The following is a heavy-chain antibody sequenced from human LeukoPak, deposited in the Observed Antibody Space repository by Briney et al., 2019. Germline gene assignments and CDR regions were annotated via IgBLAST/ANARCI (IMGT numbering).Heavy chain of an antibody. J-gene: IGHJ4*02. Sequence: ASVKVSCTASGYTFTGYYMHWVRQAPGQGLEWLGWINPNSGGTNYAQKFQGRVTMTRDTSISTAYMELSRLRSDDTAVYYCARPIGYCTNGVCDELDYWGQGTLVTVSS. CDR2: INPNSGGT. V-gene: IGHV1-2*02. D-gene: IGHD2-8*01. CDR1: GYTFTGYY. CDR3: ARPIGYCTNGVCDELDY.